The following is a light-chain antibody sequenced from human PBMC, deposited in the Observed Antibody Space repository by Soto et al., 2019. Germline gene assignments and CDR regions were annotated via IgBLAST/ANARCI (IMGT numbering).Light chain of an antibody. CDR2: SAS. J-gene: IGKJ5*01. CDR1: QNLGTLY. Sequence: EVVLTQSPGTLSLSPGERGTLSCRASQNLGTLYLAWFQQKSGQAPRLLIYSASRRATGIPDRFSGSGSGTDFTLTISSLAPDDFAVYYCQQYGSSPRTFGQGTRLEIK. V-gene: IGKV3-20*01. CDR3: QQYGSSPRT.